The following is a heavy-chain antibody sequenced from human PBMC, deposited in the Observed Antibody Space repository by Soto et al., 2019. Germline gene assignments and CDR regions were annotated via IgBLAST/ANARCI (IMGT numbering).Heavy chain of an antibody. CDR2: IRSKANSYAT. CDR3: TSPGELPADTYYYYGMDV. D-gene: IGHD3-16*01. Sequence: GGSLRLSCAASGFTFSGSAMHWVRQASGKGLEWVGRIRSKANSYATAYAASVKGRFTISRDDSKNTAYLQMNSLKTEDTAVYYCTSPGELPADTYYYYGMDVWGQGTTVTVSS. CDR1: GFTFSGSA. V-gene: IGHV3-73*01. J-gene: IGHJ6*02.